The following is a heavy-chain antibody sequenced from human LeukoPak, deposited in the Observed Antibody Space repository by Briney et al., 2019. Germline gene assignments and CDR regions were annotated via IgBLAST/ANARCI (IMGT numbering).Heavy chain of an antibody. CDR1: GGTFSSYA. CDR3: ARDGRLRQEE. Sequence: GSLVKVSCKASGGTFSSYAISWVRQAPGQGLEWMGRIIPILGIANYAQKFQGRVTITADKSTSTAYMELSSLRSEDTAVYYCARDGRLRQEEWGQGTLVTVSS. J-gene: IGHJ4*02. V-gene: IGHV1-69*04. CDR2: IIPILGIA. D-gene: IGHD4-17*01.